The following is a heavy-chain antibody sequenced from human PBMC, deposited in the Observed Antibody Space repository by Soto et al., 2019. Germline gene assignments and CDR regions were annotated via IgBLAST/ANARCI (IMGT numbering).Heavy chain of an antibody. D-gene: IGHD3-3*01. CDR1: GFTFISYS. Sequence: EVQLVESGGGLVKPGGTLRLSCSGSGFTFISYSMKWVRQAPGKGLEWVSYIRSSSSYIYYADSVKGRCTISRDNAKISLYLQMNSLSAEDTAVYYFATDMPDTYYDFGSGYYLFDYWGQGTLVTVSS. J-gene: IGHJ4*02. CDR3: ATDMPDTYYDFGSGYYLFDY. V-gene: IGHV3-21*01. CDR2: IRSSSSYI.